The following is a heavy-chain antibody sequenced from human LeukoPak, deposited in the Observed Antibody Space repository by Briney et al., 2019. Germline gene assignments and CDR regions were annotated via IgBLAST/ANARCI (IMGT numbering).Heavy chain of an antibody. J-gene: IGHJ4*02. V-gene: IGHV4-34*01. CDR3: ASVPEPYYFDY. CDR1: GGSFSGYY. D-gene: IGHD1-14*01. Sequence: SETLSLTCAVYGGSFSGYYWSWIRQPPGKGLEWIGEINHSGSTNYNPSLKSRVTISVDTSKNQFSLKLTSVTAADTAVYYCASVPEPYYFDYWGQGTLVTVS. CDR2: INHSGST.